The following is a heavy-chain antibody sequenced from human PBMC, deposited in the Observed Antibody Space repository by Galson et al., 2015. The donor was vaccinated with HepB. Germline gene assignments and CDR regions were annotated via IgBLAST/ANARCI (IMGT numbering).Heavy chain of an antibody. Sequence: SLRLSCAASGFTFGDYAMSWFRQAPGKGLEWVGFIRSKGYGGTTEYAASVKGRVTISRDDSKSIAYLQMNSLETEDTAVYYCTRGDEAYCGGDCYDFDYWGQGTLVTVSS. CDR3: TRGDEAYCGGDCYDFDY. CDR2: IRSKGYGGTT. D-gene: IGHD2-21*02. V-gene: IGHV3-49*03. J-gene: IGHJ4*02. CDR1: GFTFGDYA.